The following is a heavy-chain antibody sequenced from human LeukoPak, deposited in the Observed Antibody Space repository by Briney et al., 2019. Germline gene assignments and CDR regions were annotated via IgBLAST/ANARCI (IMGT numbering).Heavy chain of an antibody. J-gene: IGHJ4*02. CDR2: IIPIFGTA. Sequence: SVKVSCKASGGTFSSYAISWVRQAPGQGLEWMGRIIPIFGTANYAQKFQGRVTITTDESTSTAYMELSRLRSDDTAVYYCARDIVVVPAVRYYFDYWGQGTLVTVSS. CDR1: GGTFSSYA. CDR3: ARDIVVVPAVRYYFDY. D-gene: IGHD2-2*01. V-gene: IGHV1-69*05.